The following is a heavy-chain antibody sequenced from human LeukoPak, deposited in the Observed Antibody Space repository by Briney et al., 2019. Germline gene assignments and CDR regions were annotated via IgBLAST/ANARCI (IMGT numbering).Heavy chain of an antibody. CDR1: GYTFTTYD. CDR2: INPNSGGT. Sequence: GASVKVSCKASGYTFTTYDINWVRQAPGQGLEWMGWINPNSGGTNYAQKFQGRVTMTRDTSISTAYMELSRLRSDDTAMYYCARILTTVTTMDYWGQGTLVTVSS. CDR3: ARILTTVTTMDY. D-gene: IGHD4-17*01. V-gene: IGHV1-2*02. J-gene: IGHJ4*02.